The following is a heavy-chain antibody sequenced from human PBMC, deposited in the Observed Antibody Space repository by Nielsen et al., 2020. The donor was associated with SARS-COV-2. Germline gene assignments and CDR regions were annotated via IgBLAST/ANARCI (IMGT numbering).Heavy chain of an antibody. CDR1: GGSISSGGYY. V-gene: IGHV4-31*03. CDR2: IYYSGST. Sequence: SETLSLTCTVSGGSISSGGYYWSWIRQHPGKGLEWIGYIYYSGSTYYNPSLKSRVTISVDTSKNQFSLKLSSVTAADTAVYYCARGEAAAGINAFDIWGQGTMVTVSS. J-gene: IGHJ3*02. D-gene: IGHD6-13*01. CDR3: ARGEAAAGINAFDI.